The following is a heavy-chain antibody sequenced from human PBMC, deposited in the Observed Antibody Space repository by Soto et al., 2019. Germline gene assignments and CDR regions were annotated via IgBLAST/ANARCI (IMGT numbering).Heavy chain of an antibody. CDR2: IYYSGST. CDR3: ARKEDSSSGYYFDY. J-gene: IGHJ4*02. D-gene: IGHD6-13*01. CDR1: GGSISSSSYY. V-gene: IGHV4-39*01. Sequence: QLQLQESGPGLVKPSETLSLTCTVSGGSISSSSYYWGWIRQPPGKGLEWIGSIYYSGSTYYNPSLKSRVTISVDTSKNQFSLKLSSVTAADTAVYYCARKEDSSSGYYFDYWGQGTLVTVSS.